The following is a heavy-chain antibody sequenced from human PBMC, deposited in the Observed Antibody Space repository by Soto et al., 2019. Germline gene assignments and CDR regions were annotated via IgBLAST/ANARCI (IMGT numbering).Heavy chain of an antibody. V-gene: IGHV4-39*01. J-gene: IGHJ4*02. Sequence: PSETLSLTCTVSGGSISSGDYYWSWIRQPPGKGLEWIGSIYYSGSTYYNPSLKSRVTISVDTSKNQFSLKLSSVTAADTAVYYCARHDYVSLFDYWGQGTLVTVSS. D-gene: IGHD3-16*02. CDR1: GGSISSGDYY. CDR2: IYYSGST. CDR3: ARHDYVSLFDY.